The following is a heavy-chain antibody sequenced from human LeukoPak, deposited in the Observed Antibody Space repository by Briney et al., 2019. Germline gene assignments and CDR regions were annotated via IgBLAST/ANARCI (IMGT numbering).Heavy chain of an antibody. Sequence: GGSLRLSCAASGFTFSNAWMSWVRQAPGKGLEWVGRIKSKTDGGTTDYAAPVKGRFTISRDDSKNTLYLQMNSLKTEDTAVYYCTTATTVTTFSFDYWGQGTLVTVSS. V-gene: IGHV3-15*01. CDR1: GFTFSNAW. CDR3: TTATTVTTFSFDY. J-gene: IGHJ4*02. CDR2: IKSKTDGGTT. D-gene: IGHD4-17*01.